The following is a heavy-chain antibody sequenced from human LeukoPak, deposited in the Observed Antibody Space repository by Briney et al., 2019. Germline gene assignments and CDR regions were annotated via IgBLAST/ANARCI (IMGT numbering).Heavy chain of an antibody. D-gene: IGHD3-22*01. CDR3: ASFSSGYRTFDY. Sequence: SETLSLTCTVSGGSISSYYWSWIRQPPGKGLEWIGYIYYSGSTNYNPSLKSRVTISVDTSKNQFSLKLSSVTAADTAVYYCASFSSGYRTFDYWGQGTLVTVSS. J-gene: IGHJ4*02. CDR2: IYYSGST. CDR1: GGSISSYY. V-gene: IGHV4-59*08.